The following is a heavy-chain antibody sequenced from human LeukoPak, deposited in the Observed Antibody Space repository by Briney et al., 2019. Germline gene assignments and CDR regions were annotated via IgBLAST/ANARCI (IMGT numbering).Heavy chain of an antibody. CDR3: ARDFCSSTSCYGWLDP. Sequence: GASVKVSCKASGYTFTGYYMHWVRQAPGQGLEWMGWINPNSGGTNYAQKFQGRVTMTRDTSISTAYMELSRLRSDDTAVYYCARDFCSSTSCYGWLDPWGQGTLVTVSS. V-gene: IGHV1-2*02. D-gene: IGHD2-2*01. CDR2: INPNSGGT. J-gene: IGHJ5*02. CDR1: GYTFTGYY.